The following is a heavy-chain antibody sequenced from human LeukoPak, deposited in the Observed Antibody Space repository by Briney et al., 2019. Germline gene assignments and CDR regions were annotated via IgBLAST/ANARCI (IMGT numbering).Heavy chain of an antibody. Sequence: PGGSLRLSCAASGFTFSSYWMSWVRQAPGKGLEWVANIKQDGSEKYYVDSVKGRFTISRDNAKNSLYLQMNSLRAEDTAVCYCARARLYYYDSSGYFFDYWGQGTLVTVSS. J-gene: IGHJ4*02. CDR1: GFTFSSYW. CDR2: IKQDGSEK. D-gene: IGHD3-22*01. V-gene: IGHV3-7*03. CDR3: ARARLYYYDSSGYFFDY.